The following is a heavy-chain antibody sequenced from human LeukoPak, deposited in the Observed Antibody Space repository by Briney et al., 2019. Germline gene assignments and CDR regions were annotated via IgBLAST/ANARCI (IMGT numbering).Heavy chain of an antibody. V-gene: IGHV3-30*18. J-gene: IGHJ4*02. Sequence: GGSLRLSCAPSGFTFSRHGMHWVRQAPGKGLEWVAIISNDGSRKYYAHSVEGRFTISRDNSKNTLYLQMDSLRAEDTAVYYCAKESGSSTDFDYWGQGTLVTVSS. CDR1: GFTFSRHG. CDR3: AKESGSSTDFDY. CDR2: ISNDGSRK. D-gene: IGHD2-2*01.